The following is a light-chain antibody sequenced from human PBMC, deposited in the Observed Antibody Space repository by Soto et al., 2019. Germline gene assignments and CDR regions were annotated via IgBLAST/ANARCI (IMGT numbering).Light chain of an antibody. J-gene: IGKJ1*01. V-gene: IGKV1-5*03. CDR2: KAS. CDR1: QTISSW. Sequence: DIQMTQSPSTLSGSVGDRVTITCRASQTISSWLAWYQQKPGKAPKLLIYKASTLKSVVPSRFSGSGSGTDFTLTISSLQPDDFATYYCQHDNSYSEAFGQGTKVDLK. CDR3: QHDNSYSEA.